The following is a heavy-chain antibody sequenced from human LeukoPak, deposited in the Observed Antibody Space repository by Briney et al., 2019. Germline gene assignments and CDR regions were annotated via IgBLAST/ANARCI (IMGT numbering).Heavy chain of an antibody. CDR3: ARDSWVRQMGIDAFDI. CDR1: GYTFTSYD. J-gene: IGHJ3*02. V-gene: IGHV1-8*03. Sequence: GASVKVSCKASGYTFTSYDINWVRQATGQGLEWMGWMNPNSGNTGYAQKFQGRVTITRNTSISTAYMELSSLRSEDTAVYYCARDSWVRQMGIDAFDIWGQGTMVTVSS. D-gene: IGHD5-24*01. CDR2: MNPNSGNT.